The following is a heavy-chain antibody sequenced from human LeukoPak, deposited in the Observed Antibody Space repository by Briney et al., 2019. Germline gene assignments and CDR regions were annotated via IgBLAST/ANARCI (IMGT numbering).Heavy chain of an antibody. D-gene: IGHD3-22*01. Sequence: MSSETLSLTCAVYGGSFSGYYWSWIRQPPGKGLEWIGEINHSGSTNYNPSLKSRVTISVDTSKNQFSLKLSSVTAADTAVYYCARDKAPPYYYDSSGLDYWGQGTLVTVSS. CDR1: GGSFSGYY. CDR2: INHSGST. J-gene: IGHJ4*02. V-gene: IGHV4-34*01. CDR3: ARDKAPPYYYDSSGLDY.